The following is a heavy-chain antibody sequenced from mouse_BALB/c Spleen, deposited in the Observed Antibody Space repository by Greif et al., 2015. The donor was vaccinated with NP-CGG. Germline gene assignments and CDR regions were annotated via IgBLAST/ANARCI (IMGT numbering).Heavy chain of an antibody. CDR3: ARDAYYGTHYYAMDY. J-gene: IGHJ4*01. CDR2: ISPYNGGI. Sequence: EVQRVESGPELVKPGASMKISCEASGYSFTGYTMNWVKQSHGKNLEWIGLISPYNGGISYNQKFKGKATSTVDKSSSTAYMDLLSLTSEDSAVYYCARDAYYGTHYYAMDYWGQGTSVTVSS. D-gene: IGHD2-10*01. V-gene: IGHV1S135*01. CDR1: GYSFTGYT.